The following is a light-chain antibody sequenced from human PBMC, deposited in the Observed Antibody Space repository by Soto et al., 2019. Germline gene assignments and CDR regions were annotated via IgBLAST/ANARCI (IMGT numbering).Light chain of an antibody. Sequence: DIPMTQSPSTLSASVGDRVTITCRASQSISSWLAGYQQKPGKAPKLLLYKASSLESGVPSRFSGSGSGTEFTLTISSLQPDDFATYYGQQYNSYPVGFGQGTKVEIK. CDR1: QSISSW. CDR3: QQYNSYPVG. J-gene: IGKJ1*01. V-gene: IGKV1-5*03. CDR2: KAS.